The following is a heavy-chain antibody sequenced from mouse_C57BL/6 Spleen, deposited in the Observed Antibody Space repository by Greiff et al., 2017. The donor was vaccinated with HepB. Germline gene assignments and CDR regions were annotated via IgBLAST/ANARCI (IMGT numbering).Heavy chain of an antibody. CDR1: GYAFSSSW. Sequence: QVQLQQSGPELVKPGASVKISCKASGYAFSSSWMNWVKQRPGKGLEWIGRIYPGDGDTNYNGKFKGKATLTADKSSSTAYMQLSSLTSEDSAVYFCAITGTYYYAMDYWGQGTSVTVSS. V-gene: IGHV1-82*01. D-gene: IGHD4-1*01. CDR2: IYPGDGDT. J-gene: IGHJ4*01. CDR3: AITGTYYYAMDY.